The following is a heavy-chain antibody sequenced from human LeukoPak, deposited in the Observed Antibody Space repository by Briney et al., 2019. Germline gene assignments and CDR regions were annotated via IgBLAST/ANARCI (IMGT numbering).Heavy chain of an antibody. Sequence: GGSLRLSCAASGFTFSSYGMHWVRQAPGKGLEWVAVISYDGSNKYYADSVKGRFTISRDNSKNTLYLQMNSLRAEDTAVYYCAKGKVPIRTAVAGTLDYWGQGTLVTVSS. CDR2: ISYDGSNK. J-gene: IGHJ4*02. V-gene: IGHV3-30*18. D-gene: IGHD6-19*01. CDR3: AKGKVPIRTAVAGTLDY. CDR1: GFTFSSYG.